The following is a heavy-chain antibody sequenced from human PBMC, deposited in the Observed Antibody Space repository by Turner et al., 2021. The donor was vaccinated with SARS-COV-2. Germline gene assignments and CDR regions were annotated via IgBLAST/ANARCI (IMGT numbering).Heavy chain of an antibody. V-gene: IGHV1-69*01. D-gene: IGHD5-12*01. J-gene: IGHJ6*02. CDR1: GGSFNTYA. CDR2: IVPMFGTA. CDR3: ARGGAERGYTDYDTKVEQFYYYNMDV. Sequence: QVRLEQSGAEVKQPGSSVKVSCKASGGSFNTYAINWVRQAPGQGLEWMGGIVPMFGTAHYAQRFQGRVTISADASTATAYMELSSLRPGDTAVYHCARGGAERGYTDYDTKVEQFYYYNMDVWGQGTTVTVSS.